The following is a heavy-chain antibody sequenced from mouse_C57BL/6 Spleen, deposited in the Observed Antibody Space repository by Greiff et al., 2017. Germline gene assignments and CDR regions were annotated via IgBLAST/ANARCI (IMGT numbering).Heavy chain of an antibody. CDR1: GYTFTSYW. D-gene: IGHD1-1*01. V-gene: IGHV1-69*01. CDR2: IDPSDSYT. J-gene: IGHJ2*01. Sequence: QVQLQQPGAELVMPGASVKLSCKASGYTFTSYWMHWVKQRPGQGLEWIGEIDPSDSYTNYNQKFKGKSTLTVDKSSSTAYMQLSSLTSEDSAVYYCARSYGSSNDYWGQGTTLTVSS. CDR3: ARSYGSSNDY.